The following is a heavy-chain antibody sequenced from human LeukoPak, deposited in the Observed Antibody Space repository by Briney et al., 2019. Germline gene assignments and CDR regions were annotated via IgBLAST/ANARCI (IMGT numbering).Heavy chain of an antibody. V-gene: IGHV1-2*02. J-gene: IGHJ4*02. CDR1: GYTFTVNY. CDR3: ARILMGSFNY. CDR2: VNPKSGDT. D-gene: IGHD3-10*01. Sequence: ASVKVSCKASGYTFTVNYMHWVRQAPGQGLEWMGWVNPKSGDTNYAQKFQGRVTMTRDTSISTAYMELSGLRSDDTAVYSCARILMGSFNYWGQGTLVTVS.